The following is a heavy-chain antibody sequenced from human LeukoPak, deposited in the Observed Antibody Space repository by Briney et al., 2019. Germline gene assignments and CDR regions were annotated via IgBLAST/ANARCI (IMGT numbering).Heavy chain of an antibody. D-gene: IGHD6-6*01. CDR2: IGRGGDT. Sequence: PRGALRLSPAPSRFTPRSANMHAVPQTTGESLECVSAIGRGGDTYYPDPVKGRFIISRENAKNSLYLQMDSLRVGDTAVYYCAREVVVSISSGWYFDLWGRGTLVTVSS. CDR3: AREVVVSISSGWYFDL. J-gene: IGHJ2*01. CDR1: RFTPRSAN. V-gene: IGHV3-13*01.